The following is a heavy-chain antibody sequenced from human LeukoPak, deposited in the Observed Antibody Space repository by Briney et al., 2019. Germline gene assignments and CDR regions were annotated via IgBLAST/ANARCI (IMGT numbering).Heavy chain of an antibody. CDR3: AREEDCSGGSCYVVY. CDR2: IYTSGST. Sequence: KPSETLSLTCTVSGGSISSYYWSWIRQPAGKGLEWIGRIYTSGSTNYNPSLKGRVTMSVDTSKNQFSLKLSSVTAADTAVYYCAREEDCSGGSCYVVYCGQGTLVTVSS. V-gene: IGHV4-4*07. J-gene: IGHJ4*02. CDR1: GGSISSYY. D-gene: IGHD2-15*01.